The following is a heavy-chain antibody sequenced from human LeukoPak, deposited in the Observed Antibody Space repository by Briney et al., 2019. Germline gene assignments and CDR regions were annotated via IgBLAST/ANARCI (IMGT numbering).Heavy chain of an antibody. D-gene: IGHD3-22*01. V-gene: IGHV5-10-1*01. CDR3: ARPNYYYDSSGYLFDY. CDR1: GYSFTSYW. J-gene: IGHJ4*02. CDR2: IDPSDSYT. Sequence: PGESLRISCQGSGYSFTSYWISWVRPMPGKGLEWMGRIDPSDSYTNYSPSFQGHVTISADKSLSTAYLQWSSLKASDTAMYYCARPNYYYDSSGYLFDYWGQGTLVTVSS.